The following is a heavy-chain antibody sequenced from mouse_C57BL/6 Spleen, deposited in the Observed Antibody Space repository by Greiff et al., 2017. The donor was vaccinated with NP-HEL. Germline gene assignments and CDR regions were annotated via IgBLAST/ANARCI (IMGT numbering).Heavy chain of an antibody. CDR1: GYAFSSYW. V-gene: IGHV1-80*01. CDR3: ARSGGYYGSNGDAMDY. CDR2: IYPGDGDT. D-gene: IGHD1-1*01. Sequence: VQRVESGAELVKPGASVKISCKASGYAFSSYWMNWVKQRPGKGLEWIGQIYPGDGDTNYNGKFKGKATLTADKSSSTAYMQLSSLTSEDSAVYFCARSGGYYGSNGDAMDYWGQGTSVTVSS. J-gene: IGHJ4*01.